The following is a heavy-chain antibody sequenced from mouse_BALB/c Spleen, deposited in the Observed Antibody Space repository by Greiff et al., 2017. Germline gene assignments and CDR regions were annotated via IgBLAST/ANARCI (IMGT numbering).Heavy chain of an antibody. Sequence: EVKLQESGAELVKPGASVKLSCTASGFNIKDTYMHWVKQRPEQGLEWIGRIDPANGNTKYDPKFQGKATITADTSSNTAYLQLSSLTSEDTAVYYCAREGYDHYYAMDYWGQGTSVTVSS. CDR1: GFNIKDTY. J-gene: IGHJ4*01. D-gene: IGHD2-3*01. V-gene: IGHV14-3*02. CDR2: IDPANGNT. CDR3: AREGYDHYYAMDY.